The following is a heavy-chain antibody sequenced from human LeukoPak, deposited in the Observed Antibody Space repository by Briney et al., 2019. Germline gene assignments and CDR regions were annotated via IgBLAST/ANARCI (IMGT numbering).Heavy chain of an antibody. J-gene: IGHJ4*02. V-gene: IGHV3-23*01. CDR1: GFTFSSYA. D-gene: IGHD3-22*01. Sequence: GGSLRLSCAASGFTFSSYAMSWVRQAPGKGLEWVSAISGSGGSTYYADSVKGRFTISRDNSKNTLYLQMNSLRAEGTAVYYCAKDVSDYYDSSGYYWGQGTLVTVSS. CDR2: ISGSGGST. CDR3: AKDVSDYYDSSGYY.